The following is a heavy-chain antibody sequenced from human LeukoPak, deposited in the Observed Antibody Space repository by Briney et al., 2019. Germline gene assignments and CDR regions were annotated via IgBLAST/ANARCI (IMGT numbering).Heavy chain of an antibody. Sequence: PSETLSLTCTVSGGSISSYYWTWIRQPPGKGLEWIGYIYYGGSTNYNPSLKSRVTISVDTSKNQFSLRLTSVTAADTAVYYCARDRFGELLDSPYYGMDVWGQGTTVTVSS. CDR1: GGSISSYY. V-gene: IGHV4-59*01. CDR2: IYYGGST. D-gene: IGHD3-10*01. CDR3: ARDRFGELLDSPYYGMDV. J-gene: IGHJ6*02.